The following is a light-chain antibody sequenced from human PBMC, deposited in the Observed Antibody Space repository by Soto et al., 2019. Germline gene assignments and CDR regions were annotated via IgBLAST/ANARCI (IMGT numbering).Light chain of an antibody. J-gene: IGKJ1*01. Sequence: GVSMSAGTLSLAPGGGATLSCRASQSIKSFLAWYQQRRGQAPRLLIHGASNRATGIPDRFSGSGSGTDFTLTISSLEPEDFAVYYCQQYGGLPRPFGQGSMVDIK. CDR2: GAS. CDR3: QQYGGLPRP. V-gene: IGKV3-20*01. CDR1: QSIKSF.